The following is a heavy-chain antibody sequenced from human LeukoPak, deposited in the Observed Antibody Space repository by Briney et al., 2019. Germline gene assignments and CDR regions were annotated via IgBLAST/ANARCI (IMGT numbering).Heavy chain of an antibody. CDR3: ARGPSRGGGDY. D-gene: IGHD3-10*01. J-gene: IGHJ4*02. V-gene: IGHV1-69*02. CDR1: GGTFSSYT. Sequence: ASVKVSCKASGGTFSSYTISWVRQAPGQGLEWMGRIIPILGIANYAQKFQGRVTITADKSTSPAYMELSSLRSEDTAVYYCARGPSRGGGDYWGQGTLVTVSS. CDR2: IIPILGIA.